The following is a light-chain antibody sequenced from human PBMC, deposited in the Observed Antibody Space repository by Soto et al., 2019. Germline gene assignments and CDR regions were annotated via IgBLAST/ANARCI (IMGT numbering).Light chain of an antibody. CDR3: QQYDNLPYT. Sequence: DIQMTQSPSSLSASVGDRVTITCLASQHMSNYLSWYQQKPGKAPKLLIYEASILETGVPSRFSGSGSGTDFTFTISNLQPEDIGTYYCQQYDNLPYTFGQGTKLEIK. CDR2: EAS. V-gene: IGKV1-33*01. CDR1: QHMSNY. J-gene: IGKJ2*01.